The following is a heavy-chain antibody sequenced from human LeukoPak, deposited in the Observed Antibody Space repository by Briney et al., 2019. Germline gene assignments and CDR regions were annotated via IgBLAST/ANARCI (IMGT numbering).Heavy chain of an antibody. D-gene: IGHD2-2*02. CDR2: IYTSGST. Sequence: PSQTLSLTCTVSGGSISSGSYYWSWIRQPAGKGLEWIGRIYTSGSTNYNPSLKSRVTMSVDTSKNQFSLKLSSVTAADTAVYYCARPVWGCSSTSCYRGAYYFDYWGQGALVTASS. J-gene: IGHJ4*02. CDR3: ARPVWGCSSTSCYRGAYYFDY. V-gene: IGHV4-61*02. CDR1: GGSISSGSYY.